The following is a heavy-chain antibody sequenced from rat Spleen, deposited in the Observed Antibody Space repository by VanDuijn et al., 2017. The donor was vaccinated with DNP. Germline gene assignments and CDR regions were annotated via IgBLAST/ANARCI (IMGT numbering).Heavy chain of an antibody. V-gene: IGHV4-2*01. CDR1: GFNFNDYW. CDR3: AGEEFGVRY. CDR2: INKDSSTI. J-gene: IGHJ2*01. Sequence: EVKLVESGGGLVQPGRSLKLSCAASGFNFNDYWMGWVRQAPGKGLEWIGEINKDSSTIKYTPSLKDKLTISRDNAQNTLYLQMSKLGSEDTAIYYCAGEEFGVRYWGQGVMVTVSS. D-gene: IGHD4-3*01.